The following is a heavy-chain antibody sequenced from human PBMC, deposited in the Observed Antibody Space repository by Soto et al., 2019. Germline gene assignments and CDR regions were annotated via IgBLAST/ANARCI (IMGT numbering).Heavy chain of an antibody. V-gene: IGHV4-31*03. CDR1: GGSIRSGGYY. CDR3: ARGVEAFDF. CDR2: IYYSGRT. J-gene: IGHJ4*02. Sequence: QVQLQESGPGLVKSSQTLSLTCIVSGGSIRSGGYYWTWIRQHPGKGLEWIGNIYYSGRTYYDPSLRSRAKIAADTSKNQFSLKLSSVTAADTAVYYCARGVEAFDFWGQGALVTVSS.